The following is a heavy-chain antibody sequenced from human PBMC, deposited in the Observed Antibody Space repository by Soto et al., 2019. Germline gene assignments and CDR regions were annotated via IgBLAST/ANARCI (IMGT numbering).Heavy chain of an antibody. CDR1: GGSISSSSSY. CDR3: GGLYPYEIGGYPLNY. D-gene: IGHD3-22*01. Sequence: PSETLSLTCTVSGGSISSSSSYWGWIRQPPGKGLEWVGSIYYLGNTYYNPSLGSRVTISVDTSKNQFSLKLRSVTAAEKAFFYGGGLYPYEIGGYPLNYWGQGALFTVP. J-gene: IGHJ4*02. V-gene: IGHV4-39*01. CDR2: IYYLGNT.